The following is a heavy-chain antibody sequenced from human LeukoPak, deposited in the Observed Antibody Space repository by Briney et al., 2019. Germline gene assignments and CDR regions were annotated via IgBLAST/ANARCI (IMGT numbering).Heavy chain of an antibody. CDR2: ISNTGNTI. J-gene: IGHJ1*01. Sequence: GGSLRLSCATSGFTFSRYEMNWVRQAPGKGLEWISYISNTGNTIYYAESVMGRFTISRDNAQNSLYLQMDSLTAEDTAVYYCARYRPYNYDTISSLAEYFHHWGQGTLVIVSS. CDR1: GFTFSRYE. CDR3: ARYRPYNYDTISSLAEYFHH. V-gene: IGHV3-48*03. D-gene: IGHD3-22*01.